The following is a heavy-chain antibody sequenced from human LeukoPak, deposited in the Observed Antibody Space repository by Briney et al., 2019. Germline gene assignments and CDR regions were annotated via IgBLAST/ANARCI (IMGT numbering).Heavy chain of an antibody. CDR2: ISGSGDNT. J-gene: IGHJ4*02. CDR3: AKGSYYDSSGSFYFDS. V-gene: IGHV3-23*01. CDR1: GFTFSSYA. Sequence: GGSLRLSCAASGFTFSSYAMSWVRQAPGKGLEWVSGISGSGDNTYYADSVKGRFTISRDNSKNTLYVQVNSLGTEDTAAYYCAKGSYYDSSGSFYFDSWGQGTLVTVSS. D-gene: IGHD3-22*01.